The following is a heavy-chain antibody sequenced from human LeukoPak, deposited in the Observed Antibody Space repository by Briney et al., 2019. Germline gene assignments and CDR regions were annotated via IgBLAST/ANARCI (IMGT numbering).Heavy chain of an antibody. D-gene: IGHD1-26*01. V-gene: IGHV3-21*01. CDR3: ARVYSGSYCADY. Sequence: GESLKISCAASGFTFSSYSMNWVRQAPGKGLEWVASISSSSTYIYYADSVKGRFTISRDNAKNSLYLQMNSLRAEDMAVYYCARVYSGSYCADYWGQGTLVTVSS. J-gene: IGHJ4*02. CDR1: GFTFSSYS. CDR2: ISSSSTYI.